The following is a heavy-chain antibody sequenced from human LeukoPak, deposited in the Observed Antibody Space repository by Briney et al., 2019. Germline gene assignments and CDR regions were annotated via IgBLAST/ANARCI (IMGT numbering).Heavy chain of an antibody. CDR2: ISSSSSYI. CDR1: GFTFSSYS. Sequence: PGGSLRLSCAASGFTFSSYSMNWVRQAPGKGLEWVSFISSSSSYIYYADSVKGRFTISRDNAKNSLFLQMNSLRAEDTAVYYCARALWSYGMDVWGQGTTVTVSS. CDR3: ARALWSYGMDV. D-gene: IGHD3-10*01. J-gene: IGHJ6*02. V-gene: IGHV3-21*01.